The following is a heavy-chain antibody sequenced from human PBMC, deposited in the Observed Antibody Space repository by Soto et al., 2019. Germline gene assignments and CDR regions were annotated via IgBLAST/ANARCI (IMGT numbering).Heavy chain of an antibody. V-gene: IGHV5-51*01. Sequence: GASLKISCKASGYIIKNYWIGWVRQMPGQGLEWMGIIFPDDSDTRYSPSFQGHVTISVDKSISTAYVQWSSLKASDSAIYYCFRGGVTSRTFDYWGQGTLVTVSS. D-gene: IGHD3-16*01. CDR2: IFPDDSDT. J-gene: IGHJ4*02. CDR1: GYIIKNYW. CDR3: FRGGVTSRTFDY.